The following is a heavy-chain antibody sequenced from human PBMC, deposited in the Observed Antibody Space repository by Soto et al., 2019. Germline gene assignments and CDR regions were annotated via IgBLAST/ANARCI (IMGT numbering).Heavy chain of an antibody. Sequence: EVQLVESGGGLVKPGGSLRLSCAASGFTFSRYNMNWVRQAPGKGLEWVASISDSSSDMYYADSVKGRFTISRNNAKNSLYLEMNRLRVEDTAVYYCARDHSYYDSSGPRHVLAHWGQGALVTVSS. J-gene: IGHJ4*02. CDR3: ARDHSYYDSSGPRHVLAH. D-gene: IGHD3-22*01. CDR2: ISDSSSDM. CDR1: GFTFSRYN. V-gene: IGHV3-21*01.